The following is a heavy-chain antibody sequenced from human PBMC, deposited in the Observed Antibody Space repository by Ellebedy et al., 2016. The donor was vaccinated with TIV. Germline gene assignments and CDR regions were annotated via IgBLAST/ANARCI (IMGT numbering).Heavy chain of an antibody. CDR3: TRVAPTTDY. CDR1: GYTFTTYS. J-gene: IGHJ4*02. CDR2: VNPSGGST. D-gene: IGHD1-14*01. V-gene: IGHV1-46*01. Sequence: ASVKVFCKASGYTFTTYSMHWVRQAPGQGLEWLGIVNPSGGSTTYAQKFQDRVTMTSDTSTSSVYMELSSLRSEDTAVYYCTRVAPTTDYWGQGTLVTVSS.